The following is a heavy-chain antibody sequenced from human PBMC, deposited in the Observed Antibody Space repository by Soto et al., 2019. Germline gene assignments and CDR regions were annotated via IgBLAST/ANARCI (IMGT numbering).Heavy chain of an antibody. Sequence: GVSLRLSCGASGFTFSYDYMSWIRQAPGKGLEWVSYISSSGGTIYYADSVKGRFTISRDNAKNSLFLQMNSLRADDTAVYYCARASSPRDPWLDYWGQGTLVTVSS. CDR3: ARASSPRDPWLDY. J-gene: IGHJ4*02. V-gene: IGHV3-11*01. CDR1: GFTFSYDY. D-gene: IGHD5-18*01. CDR2: ISSSGGTI.